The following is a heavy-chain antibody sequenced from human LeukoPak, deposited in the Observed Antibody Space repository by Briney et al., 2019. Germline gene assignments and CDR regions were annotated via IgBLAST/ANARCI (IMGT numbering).Heavy chain of an antibody. CDR3: ARDHGITMVRGVSISPGMDV. D-gene: IGHD3-10*01. CDR1: GGTFSSYT. CDR2: IIPILGIA. V-gene: IGHV1-69*04. Sequence: SVKVSCKASGGTFSSYTISWVRQAPGQGLEWMGRIIPILGIANYAQKFQGRVTITADKSTSTAYMELSSLRSEDTAVYYCARDHGITMVRGVSISPGMDVWGKGTTVTVSS. J-gene: IGHJ6*04.